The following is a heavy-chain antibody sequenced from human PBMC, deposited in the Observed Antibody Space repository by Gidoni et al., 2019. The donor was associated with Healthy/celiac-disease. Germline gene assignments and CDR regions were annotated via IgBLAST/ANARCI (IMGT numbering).Heavy chain of an antibody. CDR1: GYTFTSYA. Sequence: QVQLVQSGAEVKKPGASVKVSCKASGYTFTSYAMHWVRQAPGQRLEWMGWINAGNGNTKYSQKFQGRVTITRDTSASTAYMELSSLRSEDTAVYYCARWALDDYGDYGGLVFDYWGQGTLVTVSS. CDR2: INAGNGNT. D-gene: IGHD4-17*01. J-gene: IGHJ4*02. CDR3: ARWALDDYGDYGGLVFDY. V-gene: IGHV1-3*01.